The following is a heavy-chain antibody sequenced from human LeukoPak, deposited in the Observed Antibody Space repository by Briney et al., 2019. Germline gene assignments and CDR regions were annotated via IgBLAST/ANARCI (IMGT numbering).Heavy chain of an antibody. J-gene: IGHJ4*02. Sequence: GGSLRLSCAASGFTFDDYAMHWVRQAPGKGLEWVSGISWNSGSIGYADSVKGRFTISRDNAKNSLYLQMDSLRVEDTAVYYCVRNGYYYDNSGYPYYFDYWGRGTQVTVSS. D-gene: IGHD3-22*01. CDR1: GFTFDDYA. CDR3: VRNGYYYDNSGYPYYFDY. V-gene: IGHV3-9*01. CDR2: ISWNSGSI.